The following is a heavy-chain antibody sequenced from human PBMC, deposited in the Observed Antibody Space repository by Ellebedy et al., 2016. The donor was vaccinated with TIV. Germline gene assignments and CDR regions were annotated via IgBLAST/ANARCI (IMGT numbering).Heavy chain of an antibody. D-gene: IGHD6-19*01. CDR3: ARGSGWIIDY. CDR1: GFTVSSYW. V-gene: IGHV3-7*04. Sequence: GGSLRLSCTDSGFTVSSYWMQWVRQAPGKGLEWVANIKQDGSEEYYVDSVKGRFTISRDNAKKSLYLQMNSLRSEDTAVYYCARGSGWIIDYWGQGTLVTVSS. J-gene: IGHJ4*02. CDR2: IKQDGSEE.